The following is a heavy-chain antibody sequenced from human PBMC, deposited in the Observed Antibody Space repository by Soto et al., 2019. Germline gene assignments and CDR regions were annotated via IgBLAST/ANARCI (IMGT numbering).Heavy chain of an antibody. V-gene: IGHV3-30-3*01. J-gene: IGHJ4*02. CDR2: ISYDGSNK. Sequence: QVQLVESGGGVVQPGRSLRLSCAASGFTFSSYAMHWVRQAPGKGLEWVAVISYDGSNKYYADSVKGRFTISRDNSKNTLYLQMNSLRAEDTAVYYCARAYYYGSGSYGFDYWGQGTLVTVSS. D-gene: IGHD3-10*01. CDR3: ARAYYYGSGSYGFDY. CDR1: GFTFSSYA.